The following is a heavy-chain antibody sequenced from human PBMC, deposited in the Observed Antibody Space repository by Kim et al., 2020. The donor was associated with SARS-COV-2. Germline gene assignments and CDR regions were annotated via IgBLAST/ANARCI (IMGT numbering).Heavy chain of an antibody. CDR2: IIPIFGTA. Sequence: SVKVSCKASGGTFSSYAISWVRQAPGQGLAWVGGIIPIFGTANYAQKFQGRVTLTADEATRTAYMELSSLRSEDTAVYYCARAAGDGVWIFAREWLLTSWGQGTLVTVSS. J-gene: IGHJ4*02. CDR3: ARAAGDGVWIFAREWLLTS. V-gene: IGHV1-69*13. D-gene: IGHD3-3*01. CDR1: GGTFSSYA.